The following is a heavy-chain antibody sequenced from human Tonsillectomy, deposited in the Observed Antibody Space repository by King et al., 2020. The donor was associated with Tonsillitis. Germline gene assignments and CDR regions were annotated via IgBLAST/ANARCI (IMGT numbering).Heavy chain of an antibody. Sequence: VQLVESGGGVVQPGRSLRLSCAASGFTFSTYGMHWVRQAPGKGLEWVAVITYDGSNKYYADSVKGRFTISRYNSKNTLYVQMNSLRAEDTAVYYCAKDLYYYDSSGYLDYWGQGTLVTVSS. CDR1: GFTFSTYG. J-gene: IGHJ4*02. CDR2: ITYDGSNK. D-gene: IGHD3-22*01. V-gene: IGHV3-30*18. CDR3: AKDLYYYDSSGYLDY.